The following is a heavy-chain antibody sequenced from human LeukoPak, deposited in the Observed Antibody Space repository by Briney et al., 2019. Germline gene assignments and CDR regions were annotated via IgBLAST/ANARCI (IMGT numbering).Heavy chain of an antibody. J-gene: IGHJ3*02. CDR2: ISSSGSTV. D-gene: IGHD1-26*01. CDR3: ASWGADDAFDI. Sequence: GGSLRLSCAASGFTFSSYEMNWVRQAPGKGLEWVSYISSSGSTVYYADSVKGRFTISRDNAKNSLYLQMNSLRAEDTAVYYCASWGADDAFDIWGQGTMVTVSS. V-gene: IGHV3-48*03. CDR1: GFTFSSYE.